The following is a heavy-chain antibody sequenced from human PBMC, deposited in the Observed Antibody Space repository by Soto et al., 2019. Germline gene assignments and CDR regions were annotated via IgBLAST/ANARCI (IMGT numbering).Heavy chain of an antibody. CDR2: IYHSGST. V-gene: IGHV4-4*02. CDR1: GGSISSSNW. D-gene: IGHD2-15*01. Sequence: QVQLQESGPGLVKPSGTLSLTCAVSGGSISSSNWWSWGRQPPGKGLEWSGEIYHSGSTNYNPSLKSRVTISVDKSKNQFSLKVSSVNAADTAVYYCAREGYRKIYDYYCGMDVWGQGTTVTVSS. J-gene: IGHJ6*02. CDR3: AREGYRKIYDYYCGMDV.